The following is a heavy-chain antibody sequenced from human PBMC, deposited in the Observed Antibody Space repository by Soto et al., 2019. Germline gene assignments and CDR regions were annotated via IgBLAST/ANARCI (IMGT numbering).Heavy chain of an antibody. CDR1: GLTFSTSA. Sequence: WSLRLSCAASGLTFSTSAMSWVRQAPGKGLEWVSLISASGRSTDYADSVKGRFTISRDNSKSTVYLQMNSLRADDTAVYYCAKDPPSEKLQPDYGMDVWGQGTTVTVSS. CDR2: ISASGRST. CDR3: AKDPPSEKLQPDYGMDV. D-gene: IGHD2-15*01. J-gene: IGHJ6*02. V-gene: IGHV3-23*01.